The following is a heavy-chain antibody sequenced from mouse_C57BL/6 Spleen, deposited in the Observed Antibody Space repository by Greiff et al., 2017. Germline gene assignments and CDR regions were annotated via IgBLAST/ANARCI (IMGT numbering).Heavy chain of an antibody. J-gene: IGHJ3*01. CDR3: ARGYYGSSYGFAY. CDR1: GYTFTSYW. Sequence: QVQLQQPGAELVKPGASVKLSCKASGYTFTSYWMQWVKQRPGQGLEWIGEIDPSDSYTNYNQQFKGKATLTVDTSSSTAYMQLSSLTSEDSAVYYCARGYYGSSYGFAYWGQGTLVTVSA. CDR2: IDPSDSYT. D-gene: IGHD1-1*01. V-gene: IGHV1-50*01.